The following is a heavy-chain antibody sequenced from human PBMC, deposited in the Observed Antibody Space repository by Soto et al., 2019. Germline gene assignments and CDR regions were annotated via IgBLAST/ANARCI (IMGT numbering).Heavy chain of an antibody. J-gene: IGHJ4*02. CDR1: GFTFSSPA. D-gene: IGHD3-10*01. Sequence: EVQLLESGGGLVQPGGSLRLSCAASGFTFSSPAMSWVRQAPGKGLEWVSAISGSGGNTYYADSVKGRFTISRDISKSTLYLQVNSLRAEDTAVYYCAKSRSGISRGYYWGLGTLVTVSS. CDR2: ISGSGGNT. CDR3: AKSRSGISRGYY. V-gene: IGHV3-23*01.